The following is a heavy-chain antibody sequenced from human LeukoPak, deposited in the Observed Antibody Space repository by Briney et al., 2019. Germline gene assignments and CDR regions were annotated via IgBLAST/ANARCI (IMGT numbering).Heavy chain of an antibody. D-gene: IGHD2-2*02. J-gene: IGHJ3*02. CDR3: ARQDREYQLLYGAFDI. Sequence: SETLSLTCTVSGGSTSSYHWSWIRQPPGKGLEWIGYIYTSGSTNYNPSLKSRVTISVDTSNNQFSLKLSSVTAADTAVYYWARQDREYQLLYGAFDIWGQGTTVTVSS. V-gene: IGHV4-4*09. CDR1: GGSTSSYH. CDR2: IYTSGST.